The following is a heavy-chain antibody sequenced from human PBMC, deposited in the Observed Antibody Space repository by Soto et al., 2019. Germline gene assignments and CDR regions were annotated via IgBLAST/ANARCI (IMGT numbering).Heavy chain of an antibody. V-gene: IGHV1-58*01. CDR3: AADIYYYDSSGYSQNFDY. CDR1: GFTFTSSA. CDR2: IVVGSGNT. Sequence: SVNVSCEASGFTFTSSAVQWVRQARGQRLEWIGWIVVGSGNTNYAQKFQERVTITRDMSTSTAYMELSSLRSEDTAVYYCAADIYYYDSSGYSQNFDYWGQGTLVTVSS. D-gene: IGHD3-22*01. J-gene: IGHJ4*02.